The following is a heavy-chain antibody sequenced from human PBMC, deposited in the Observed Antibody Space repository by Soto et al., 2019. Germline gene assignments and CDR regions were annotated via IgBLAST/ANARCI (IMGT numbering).Heavy chain of an antibody. CDR1: GGTFTKYA. V-gene: IGHV1-69*01. J-gene: IGHJ3*01. CDR3: ASGVGGLGGSSGWPDYAFDV. D-gene: IGHD6-19*01. Sequence: QVQLVQSGAAVRKPGSSVKVSCKASGGTFTKYAITWVRQAPRQGLEWMGGIVPLPGTTNYAQKLRGRVTISAAESTSTAYLGLSSLRSEDTAVYYCASGVGGLGGSSGWPDYAFDVWGQGTMVIVSS. CDR2: IVPLPGTT.